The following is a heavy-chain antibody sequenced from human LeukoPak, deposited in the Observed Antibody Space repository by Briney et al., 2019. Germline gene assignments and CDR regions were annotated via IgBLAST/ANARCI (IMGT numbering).Heavy chain of an antibody. CDR1: GFTFSSYA. D-gene: IGHD6-19*01. CDR3: ANNGGVAVAGSFDY. J-gene: IGHJ4*02. CDR2: ISGSGGST. V-gene: IGHV3-23*01. Sequence: GESLRLSCAASGFTFSSYAMSWVRQAPGKGLEWVSTISGSGGSTYYADSVKGRFTISRDNSKNTLYLQMNSLRAEDTAVYYCANNGGVAVAGSFDYWGQGTLVTVSS.